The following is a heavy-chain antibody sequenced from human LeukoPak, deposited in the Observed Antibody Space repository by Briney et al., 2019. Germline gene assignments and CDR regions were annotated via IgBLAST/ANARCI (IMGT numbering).Heavy chain of an antibody. CDR3: ARDGPPAAGTPY. D-gene: IGHD6-13*01. V-gene: IGHV3-48*03. CDR2: ISSSGSTI. CDR1: GFTFSSYE. J-gene: IGHJ4*02. Sequence: GGSLRLSCEASGFTFSSYEMNWVRQAPGKGLEWVSYISSSGSTIYYADSVKGRFTISRDNAKNSLYLQMNSLRAEDTAVYYCARDGPPAAGTPYWGQGTLVTVSS.